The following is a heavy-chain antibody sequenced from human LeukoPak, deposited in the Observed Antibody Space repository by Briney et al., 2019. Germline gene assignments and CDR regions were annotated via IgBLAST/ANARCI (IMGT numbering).Heavy chain of an antibody. D-gene: IGHD6-13*01. J-gene: IGHJ6*03. CDR2: IKQDGSEK. Sequence: GSLRLSCAASGFTFSSYWTSWVRQAPGKGLEWVANIKQDGSEKYCVDSVKGRFTISRDNAKNSLYLQMNSLRAEDTAVYYCARGGSSWYVYYYYYMDVWGKGTTVTVSS. V-gene: IGHV3-7*01. CDR3: ARGGSSWYVYYYYYMDV. CDR1: GFTFSSYW.